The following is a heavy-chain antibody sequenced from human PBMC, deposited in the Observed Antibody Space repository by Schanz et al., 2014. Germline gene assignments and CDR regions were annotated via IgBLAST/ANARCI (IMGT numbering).Heavy chain of an antibody. CDR1: GFTFSNYW. CDR3: AKSDAFDI. V-gene: IGHV3-74*02. Sequence: VQLVDSGGGLVKPGGSLRLSCAASGFTFSNYWMHWVRQAPGKGLVWVSRINGDGSRTAYADSVKGRFTISRDNAKNTLYLQMNSLRAEDTAVYYCAKSDAFDIWGRGTLVSVSS. J-gene: IGHJ3*02. CDR2: INGDGSRT.